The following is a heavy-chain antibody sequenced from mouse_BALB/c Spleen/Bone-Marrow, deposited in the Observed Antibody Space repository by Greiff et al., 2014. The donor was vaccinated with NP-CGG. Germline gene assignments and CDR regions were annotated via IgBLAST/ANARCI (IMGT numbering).Heavy chain of an antibody. CDR3: AGPAWFAY. J-gene: IGHJ3*01. CDR1: GYTFTSYI. CDR2: INPYNDGT. Sequence: VQLKESGPELVKPGASVKMSCKASGYTFTSYIIHWVKQKPGQGLEWIGYINPYNDGTKYNEEFKGKATLSSDKSSSTAYMELSSLTSADSAVYYCAGPAWFAYWGQGTLVTVS. V-gene: IGHV1-14*01.